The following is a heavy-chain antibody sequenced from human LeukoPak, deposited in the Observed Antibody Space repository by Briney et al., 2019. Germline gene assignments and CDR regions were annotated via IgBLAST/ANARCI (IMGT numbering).Heavy chain of an antibody. CDR1: GGSFSGYY. J-gene: IGHJ6*03. Sequence: SETLSLTCAVYGGSFSGYYWSWIRQPPGKGLEWIGEINHSGSTNYNPSLKSRVTISVDTTKNQSSLKLSSVTAADTAVYYCARGQPPYYYCFYMDVWGKGTTVTVSS. V-gene: IGHV4-34*01. CDR2: INHSGST. D-gene: IGHD2-2*01. CDR3: ARGQPPYYYCFYMDV.